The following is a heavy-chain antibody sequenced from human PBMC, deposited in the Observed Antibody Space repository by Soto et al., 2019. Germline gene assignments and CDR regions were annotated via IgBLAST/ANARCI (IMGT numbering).Heavy chain of an antibody. CDR1: GYSFTSYW. CDR3: ARRGPDIVVVPAANDAFDI. V-gene: IGHV5-51*01. J-gene: IGHJ3*02. Sequence: GESLKISCTGSGYSFTSYWIGWVRQMPGKGLEWMGIIYPGDSDTRYSPSFQGQVTISADKSISTAYLQWSSLKASDTAMYYCARRGPDIVVVPAANDAFDIWGQGTMVTVSS. D-gene: IGHD2-2*01. CDR2: IYPGDSDT.